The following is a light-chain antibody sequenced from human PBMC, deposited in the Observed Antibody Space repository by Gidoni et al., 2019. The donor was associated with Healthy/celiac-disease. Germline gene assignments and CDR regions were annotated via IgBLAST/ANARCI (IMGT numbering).Light chain of an antibody. Sequence: DIQMTQSPSSLSASVGDRVTITCRASQSISSYLNWYQQKPGKAPNLLIYAASSLQSGVPSRFSGSGSGTDCTLTISSLQPEDFATYYCQQSYSTLWTFXQXTKVEIK. CDR1: QSISSY. CDR3: QQSYSTLWT. J-gene: IGKJ1*01. V-gene: IGKV1-39*01. CDR2: AAS.